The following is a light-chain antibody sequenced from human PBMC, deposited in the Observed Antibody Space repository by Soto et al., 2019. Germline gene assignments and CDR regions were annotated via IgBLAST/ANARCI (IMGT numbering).Light chain of an antibody. CDR2: DDG. Sequence: SYELTQPPSVSLAPGQTARITCGGNDIGSKSVHWYQQKPGQAPVLVVYDDGDRPSGIPERFSGSNSGNTATLTINRVVAGDEADYYCQLWDSRSDHWVFGGGTKLTVL. V-gene: IGLV3-21*02. CDR1: DIGSKS. CDR3: QLWDSRSDHWV. J-gene: IGLJ3*02.